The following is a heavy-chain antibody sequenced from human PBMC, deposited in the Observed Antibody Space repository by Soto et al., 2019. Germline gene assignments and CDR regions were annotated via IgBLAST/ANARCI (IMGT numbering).Heavy chain of an antibody. CDR3: ARALPNYYDSTGYSTLFDH. CDR2: IFYSGST. Sequence: SETLSLTCTVSGGSVSSSSYYWSWIRQPPGKGLEWIGYIFYSGSTNYNPSLKSRVTISVDTSKNQFSLKLSSVTAADTAVYFCARALPNYYDSTGYSTLFDHWGLGTLVTVSS. D-gene: IGHD3-22*01. CDR1: GGSVSSSSYY. V-gene: IGHV4-61*01. J-gene: IGHJ4*02.